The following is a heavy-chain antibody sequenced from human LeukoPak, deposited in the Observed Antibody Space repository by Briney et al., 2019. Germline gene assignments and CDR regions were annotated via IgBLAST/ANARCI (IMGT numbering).Heavy chain of an antibody. J-gene: IGHJ3*02. CDR3: ARENGDLDAFDI. CDR2: IYHSGST. CDR1: GGSISSYY. Sequence: SETLSLTCTVSGGSISSYYWSWIRQPPGKGLEWIGYIYHSGSTNYNPSLKSRVTISVDTSKNQFSLKLSSVTAADTAVYYCARENGDLDAFDIWGQGTMVTVSS. V-gene: IGHV4-59*01. D-gene: IGHD4-17*01.